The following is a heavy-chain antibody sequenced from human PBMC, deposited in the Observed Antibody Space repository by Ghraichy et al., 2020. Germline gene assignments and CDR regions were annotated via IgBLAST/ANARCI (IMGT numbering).Heavy chain of an antibody. CDR3: ATSYYNFWSGSPVPDY. CDR1: GYSFISYW. J-gene: IGHJ4*02. D-gene: IGHD3-3*01. V-gene: IGHV5-51*01. CDR2: IYPADSDT. Sequence: GESLNIACQGSGYSFISYWVAWVRQTPGKGLEWMGIIYPADSDTRYSPSFQGQVTISADKSISPAYLQWSSLKASDAALYYCATSYYNFWSGSPVPDYWGQGTLVTVSS.